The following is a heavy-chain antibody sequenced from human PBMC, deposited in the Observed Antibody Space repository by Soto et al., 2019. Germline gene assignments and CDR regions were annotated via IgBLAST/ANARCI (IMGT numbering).Heavy chain of an antibody. CDR1: GGSFRGYY. Sequence: PSETLSLTCAVYGGSFRGYYWSWIRQPPGKGLEWIGYIYYSGSTYYNPSLKSRVTISVDTSKNQFSLKLSSVTAADTAVYYCARGDMVWNWFDPWGQGTLVTVSS. J-gene: IGHJ5*02. CDR2: IYYSGST. V-gene: IGHV4-34*09. CDR3: ARGDMVWNWFDP. D-gene: IGHD3-10*01.